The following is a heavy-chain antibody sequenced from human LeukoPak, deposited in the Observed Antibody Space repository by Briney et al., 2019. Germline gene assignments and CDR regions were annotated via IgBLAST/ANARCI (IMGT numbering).Heavy chain of an antibody. D-gene: IGHD3-22*01. CDR3: AKAPELIVVVTSFDY. J-gene: IGHJ4*02. Sequence: PGGSLRLSCAASGFTFSSYSMNWVRQAPGKGLEWVSYISSSSSTIYYADSVKGRFTISRDNSKNTLYLQMNSLRAEDTAVYYCAKAPELIVVVTSFDYWGQGTLVTVSS. V-gene: IGHV3-48*01. CDR1: GFTFSSYS. CDR2: ISSSSSTI.